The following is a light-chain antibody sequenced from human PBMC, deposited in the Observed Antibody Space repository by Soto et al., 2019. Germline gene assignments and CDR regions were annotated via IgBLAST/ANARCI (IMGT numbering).Light chain of an antibody. CDR1: QSINTN. V-gene: IGKV3-15*01. J-gene: IGKJ1*01. CDR2: GAS. CDR3: QQYDQWWT. Sequence: ETLMTQSPATLSLSPGEISTFSCRASQSINTNLAWFQLKPGQAPRLLIYGASIRAAGIPARFSGSGSGTEFSLTISSLQSEDFGVFFCQQYDQWWTFGQGTKVDIK.